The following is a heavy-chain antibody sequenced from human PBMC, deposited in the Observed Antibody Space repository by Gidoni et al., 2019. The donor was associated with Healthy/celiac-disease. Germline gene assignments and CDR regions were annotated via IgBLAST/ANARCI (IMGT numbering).Heavy chain of an antibody. V-gene: IGHV3-74*01. CDR2: INSDGSST. J-gene: IGHJ4*02. Sequence: EVQLVESGGGLVQPGGSLRLPCAASGFPFSSYWMHWVRRAPGKGLVWVSRINSDGSSTSYADSVKGRFTISRDNAKNTLYLQMNSLRAEDTAVYYCAREGAGYFGFTLYYFDYWGQGTLVTVSS. CDR1: GFPFSSYW. CDR3: AREGAGYFGFTLYYFDY. D-gene: IGHD6-25*01.